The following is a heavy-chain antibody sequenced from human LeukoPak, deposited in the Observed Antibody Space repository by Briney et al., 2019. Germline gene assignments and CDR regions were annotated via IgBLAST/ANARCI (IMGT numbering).Heavy chain of an antibody. CDR1: GGSISSGGYS. CDR3: ARGAGHSSGWPNLDY. J-gene: IGHJ4*02. CDR2: MYHSGST. V-gene: IGHV4-39*07. D-gene: IGHD6-19*01. Sequence: PSETLSLTCAVSGGSISSGGYSWSWIRQPPGKGLEWIGSMYHSGSTYYNPSLKSRVTISVDTSKNQFSLKLSSVTAADTAVYYCARGAGHSSGWPNLDYWGQGTLVTVSS.